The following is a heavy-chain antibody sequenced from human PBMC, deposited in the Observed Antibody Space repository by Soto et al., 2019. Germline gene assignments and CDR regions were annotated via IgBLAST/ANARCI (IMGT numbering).Heavy chain of an antibody. V-gene: IGHV3-30*03. CDR2: MSYDGSDT. CDR3: TIVRVAHSALDH. J-gene: IGHJ4*02. D-gene: IGHD3-10*02. CDR1: GFIFSNNG. Sequence: XLSCVGSGFIFSNNGMHWVRQTPGKGLEWVAFMSYDGSDTFYADSVKGRFTISRDNSKNNLFLHMSNLRAEDTAMYYCTIVRVAHSALDHWGQGTLVTGSS.